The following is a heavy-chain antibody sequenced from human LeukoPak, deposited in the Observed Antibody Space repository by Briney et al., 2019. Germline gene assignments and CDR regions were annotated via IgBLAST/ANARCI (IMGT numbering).Heavy chain of an antibody. Sequence: GGSLRLSCAASGFTFSSYWMSWVRQAPGKGLEWVANIKQDGSEKYYVDSVKGRFTISRDNAKNSLYLQMNSLRAEDTAVYYCARHKDYYYSYMDVWGKGTTATISS. CDR1: GFTFSSYW. V-gene: IGHV3-7*01. CDR2: IKQDGSEK. J-gene: IGHJ6*03. CDR3: ARHKDYYYSYMDV.